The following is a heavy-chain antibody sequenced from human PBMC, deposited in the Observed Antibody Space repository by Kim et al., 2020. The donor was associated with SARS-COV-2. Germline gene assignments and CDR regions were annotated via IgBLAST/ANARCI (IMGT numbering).Heavy chain of an antibody. D-gene: IGHD6-19*01. CDR1: GYSFTSYW. CDR3: ARGAVAGQGYYYYYGMDV. J-gene: IGHJ6*02. Sequence: GESLKISCKGSGYSFTSYWIGWVRQMPGKGLEWMGIIYPGDSDTRYSPSFQGQVTISADKSISTAYLQWSSLKASDTAMYYCARGAVAGQGYYYYYGMDVWGQGTTVPVSS. V-gene: IGHV5-51*01. CDR2: IYPGDSDT.